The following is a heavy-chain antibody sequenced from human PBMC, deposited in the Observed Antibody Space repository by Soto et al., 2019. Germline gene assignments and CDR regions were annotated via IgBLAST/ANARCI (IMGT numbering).Heavy chain of an antibody. Sequence: ASVQVSCKASGYTFTSYAMHWVRQAPGQRLEWMGWINAGNGNTKYSQKFQGRVTITRDTSASTAYMELSSLRSEDTAVYYCARARPVVVTTGYYGMDVWGQGTTVTVSS. CDR1: GYTFTSYA. CDR2: INAGNGNT. V-gene: IGHV1-3*01. CDR3: ARARPVVVTTGYYGMDV. J-gene: IGHJ6*02. D-gene: IGHD2-21*02.